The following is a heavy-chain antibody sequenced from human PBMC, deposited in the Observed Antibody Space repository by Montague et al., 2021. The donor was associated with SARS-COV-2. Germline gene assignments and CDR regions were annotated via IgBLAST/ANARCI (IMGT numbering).Heavy chain of an antibody. CDR1: SGSISNYY. Sequence: SETLSLTCTVSSGSISNYYWSWIRQPPGKGLEWIGYVYSSGSTNYNPSLEGRVTMSVDTSKNQFSLKLISVTAADTAVYYCARVRYSDDRTFDYWGQGTLITVSS. J-gene: IGHJ4*02. V-gene: IGHV4-59*13. CDR2: VYSSGST. CDR3: ARVRYSDDRTFDY. D-gene: IGHD5-12*01.